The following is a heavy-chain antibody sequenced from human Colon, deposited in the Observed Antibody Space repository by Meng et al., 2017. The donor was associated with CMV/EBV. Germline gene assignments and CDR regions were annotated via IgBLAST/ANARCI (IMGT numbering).Heavy chain of an antibody. D-gene: IGHD3-10*01. CDR3: ARSSSGSYYTEFDY. CDR1: GGTFTSHV. J-gene: IGHJ4*02. CDR2: INPRHGLP. Sequence: SVKVSCKASGGTFTSHVINWVRQAPGQGLEWMGGINPRHGLPNNGQKFLGRVTFTADTSTNTAYMELSSLTSGDTAIYYCARSSSGSYYTEFDYWGQGTLVTVSS. V-gene: IGHV1-69*10.